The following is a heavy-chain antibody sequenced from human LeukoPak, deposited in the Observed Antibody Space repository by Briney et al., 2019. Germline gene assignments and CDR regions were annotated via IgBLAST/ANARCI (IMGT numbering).Heavy chain of an antibody. V-gene: IGHV3-53*01. CDR3: AKDEEMATMGPLDY. CDR2: IYSDDST. CDR1: GFTVSSNY. D-gene: IGHD5-24*01. J-gene: IGHJ4*02. Sequence: GGSLRLSCAASGFTVSSNYMSWVRQAPGKGLEWVSVIYSDDSTYYADSVKGRFTISRDNSKNTLYLQMNSLRAEDTAVYYCAKDEEMATMGPLDYWGQGTLVTVSS.